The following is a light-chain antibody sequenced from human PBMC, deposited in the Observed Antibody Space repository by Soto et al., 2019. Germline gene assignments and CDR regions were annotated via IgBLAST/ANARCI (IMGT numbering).Light chain of an antibody. CDR1: QGIRNY. Sequence: DIQMTQSPSSLSASVGDRVTITCRASQGIRNYLAWYRQKPGKVPKLLIYAASTLQSGVPSRFSGSRSGTDFTLTISSLQPEDVATYYCQKYNSAPPTFGQGTKVEIK. CDR2: AAS. V-gene: IGKV1-27*01. J-gene: IGKJ1*01. CDR3: QKYNSAPPT.